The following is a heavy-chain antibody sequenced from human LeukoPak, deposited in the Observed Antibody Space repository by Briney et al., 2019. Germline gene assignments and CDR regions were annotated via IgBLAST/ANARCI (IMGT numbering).Heavy chain of an antibody. D-gene: IGHD6-6*01. CDR1: GFTFSSYG. Sequence: PGRSLRLSCAASGFTFSSYGMHWVRQAPGKGLEWVAVIWYDGSNKYYADSVKGRFTISRDNSKNTLYLQMNSLRAEDKAVYYCARDSSSVVGGFLEGYWGQGTLVTVSS. J-gene: IGHJ4*02. CDR3: ARDSSSVVGGFLEGY. V-gene: IGHV3-30*19. CDR2: IWYDGSNK.